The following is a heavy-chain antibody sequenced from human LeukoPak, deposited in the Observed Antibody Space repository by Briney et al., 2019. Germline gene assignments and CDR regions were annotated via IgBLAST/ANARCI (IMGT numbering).Heavy chain of an antibody. Sequence: GESLKISCKGSGFSFSSYWIAWVRQTPGKGLEWMGFIYPGDSETRYSPSFEGQVTISADKSIRIAYLQWSSLKASDTAMYYCARQVYCSSTSCYDAFDIWGQGTMVTVSS. CDR1: GFSFSSYW. CDR3: ARQVYCSSTSCYDAFDI. CDR2: IYPGDSET. J-gene: IGHJ3*02. V-gene: IGHV5-51*01. D-gene: IGHD2-2*01.